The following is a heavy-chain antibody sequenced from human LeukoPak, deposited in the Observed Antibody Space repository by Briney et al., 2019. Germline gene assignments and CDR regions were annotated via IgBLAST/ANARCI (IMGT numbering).Heavy chain of an antibody. V-gene: IGHV4-4*02. CDR1: DVSIIRTNW. CDR3: ARDRDVAVHHPFY. J-gene: IGHJ4*02. CDR2: IYYDGVT. D-gene: IGHD5-24*01. Sequence: SGTLSLTCAVSDVSIIRTNWWIWVRQTPGRGLEWIGEIYYDGVTNYNPSLKSRVTISIDKSKNHFSLNLTSVTAADTAVYYCARDRDVAVHHPFYWGQGTLVTVSS.